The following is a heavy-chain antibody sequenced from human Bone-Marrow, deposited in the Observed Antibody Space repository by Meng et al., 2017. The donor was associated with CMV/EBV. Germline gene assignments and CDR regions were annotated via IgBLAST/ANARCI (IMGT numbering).Heavy chain of an antibody. CDR2: IKQDGSEK. J-gene: IGHJ6*02. V-gene: IGHV3-7*01. Sequence: GGSLRLSCAASGFTFSSYWMSWVRQAPGKGLEWVANIKQDGSEKYYVDSVKGRFTISRDNAKNSLYLQMNSLRAEDTAVYYCARDRQLRRLRPSAADVWGQGTTVTAP. CDR1: GFTFSSYW. D-gene: IGHD3-3*01. CDR3: ARDRQLRRLRPSAADV.